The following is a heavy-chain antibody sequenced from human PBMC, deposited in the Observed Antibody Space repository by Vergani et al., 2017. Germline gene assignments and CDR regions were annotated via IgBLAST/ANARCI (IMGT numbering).Heavy chain of an antibody. CDR3: AREDGDITKIAQLPADI. CDR2: IYTSGST. Sequence: QVQLQESGPGLVKPSQTLSLTCTVSGGSISSGSYYWSWIRQPAGKGLEWIGRIYTSGSTNYNPSLKSRVTISVDTSKNQFSLKLSSVTAADTAVYYCAREDGDITKIAQLPADIWGQGTMVTVSS. J-gene: IGHJ3*02. CDR1: GGSISSGSYY. D-gene: IGHD2-2*01. V-gene: IGHV4-61*02.